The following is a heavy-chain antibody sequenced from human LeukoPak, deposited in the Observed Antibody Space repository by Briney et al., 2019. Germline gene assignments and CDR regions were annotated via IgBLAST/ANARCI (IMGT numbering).Heavy chain of an antibody. CDR3: ARANWGFHFDY. J-gene: IGHJ4*02. CDR1: GGSISSGGYS. V-gene: IGHV4-30-2*01. Sequence: SETLSLTCAVSGGSISSGGYSWSWIRQPPGEGLEWIGYIYHSGSTYYHPSLKSRGTISVDRSKNQFSLKLSSVTAADTAVYYCARANWGFHFDYWGQGTLVTVSS. CDR2: IYHSGST. D-gene: IGHD7-27*01.